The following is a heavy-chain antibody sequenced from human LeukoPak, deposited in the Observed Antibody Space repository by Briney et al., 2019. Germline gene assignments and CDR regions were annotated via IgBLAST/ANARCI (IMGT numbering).Heavy chain of an antibody. CDR1: GFTFSSYA. Sequence: GGSLRLSCPASGFTFSSYAMSWLRQAPGKGLEWVSAISGSGGSTYYADSVKGRFTISRDNSKNTLYLQMNSLRAEDTAVYYCAKESRDCGGDCYLDYWGQGTLVTVSS. CDR3: AKESRDCGGDCYLDY. D-gene: IGHD2-21*01. J-gene: IGHJ4*02. CDR2: ISGSGGST. V-gene: IGHV3-23*01.